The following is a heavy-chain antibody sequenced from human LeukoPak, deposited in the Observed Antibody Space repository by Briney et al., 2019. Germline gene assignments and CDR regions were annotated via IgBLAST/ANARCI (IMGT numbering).Heavy chain of an antibody. D-gene: IGHD6-19*01. CDR2: ISAYNGNT. Sequence: ASVKVSCKASGYTFTSYGISWVRQAPGQGLEWMGWISAYNGNTNYAQKLQGRVTMTTDTSTSTAYMELRSLRSDDTAVYYCARDQVRSGWLLGGDHYYYYMDVWGKGTTVTVSS. CDR1: GYTFTSYG. CDR3: ARDQVRSGWLLGGDHYYYYMDV. V-gene: IGHV1-18*01. J-gene: IGHJ6*03.